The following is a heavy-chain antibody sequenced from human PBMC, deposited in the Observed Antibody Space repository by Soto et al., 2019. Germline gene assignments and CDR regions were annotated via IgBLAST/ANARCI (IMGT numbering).Heavy chain of an antibody. Sequence: GSLRLSCAASGFTVSSNYMSWVRQAPGKGLEWVSVIYSGGSTYYADSVKGRFTISRDNSKNTLYLQMNSLRAEDTAVYYCARSYDSSGYYAYWGQGTLVTVSS. V-gene: IGHV3-53*01. CDR1: GFTVSSNY. CDR2: IYSGGST. D-gene: IGHD3-22*01. CDR3: ARSYDSSGYYAY. J-gene: IGHJ4*02.